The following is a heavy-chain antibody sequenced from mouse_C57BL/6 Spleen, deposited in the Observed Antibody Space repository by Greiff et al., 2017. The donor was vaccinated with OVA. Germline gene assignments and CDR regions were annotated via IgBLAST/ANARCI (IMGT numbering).Heavy chain of an antibody. V-gene: IGHV1-26*01. CDR1: GYPFTDYY. J-gene: IGHJ3*01. Sequence: EVQLQQSGPELVKPGASVKISCKASGYPFTDYYMNWVKQSHGKSLEWIGDINPNNGGTSYNQKFKGKATLTVDKSSSPAYMELRSLTSEDSAVYYCARRDYASFAYWGQGTLVTVSA. CDR2: INPNNGGT. D-gene: IGHD1-1*01. CDR3: ARRDYASFAY.